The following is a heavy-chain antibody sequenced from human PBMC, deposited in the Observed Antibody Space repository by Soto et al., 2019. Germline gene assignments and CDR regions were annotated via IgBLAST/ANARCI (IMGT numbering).Heavy chain of an antibody. D-gene: IGHD3-22*01. Sequence: GGSLILSCAASGFDVSNTYMSWVRQAPGKGLEWVSVIYSGGYTNYADSVKGRFIVSRDSPKNTLYLQMDSLRAEDTAVYYCAREAIIVIAAPEYYFDYWGQGALVTVSS. V-gene: IGHV3-66*01. CDR2: IYSGGYT. CDR1: GFDVSNTY. CDR3: AREAIIVIAAPEYYFDY. J-gene: IGHJ4*02.